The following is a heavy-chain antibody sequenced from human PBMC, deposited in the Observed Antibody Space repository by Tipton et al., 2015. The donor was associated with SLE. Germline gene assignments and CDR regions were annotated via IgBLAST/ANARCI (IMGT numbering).Heavy chain of an antibody. D-gene: IGHD1-26*01. CDR1: GDSINDYY. CDR2: MYYGGSS. CDR3: AREVKSGRYDWFDP. Sequence: TLSLTCTVSGDSINDYYWTWIRQSPGKGLEWIAYMYYGGSSDYNPSLKSRVTMSIDRSKNHFSLRLRSVSAADTAIYYCAREVKSGRYDWFDPWGQGTLVTVSP. J-gene: IGHJ5*02. V-gene: IGHV4-59*12.